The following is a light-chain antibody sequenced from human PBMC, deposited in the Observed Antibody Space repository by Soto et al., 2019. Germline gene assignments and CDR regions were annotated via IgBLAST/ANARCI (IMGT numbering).Light chain of an antibody. CDR1: SNDVGSYDY. V-gene: IGLV2-14*01. J-gene: IGLJ2*01. Sequence: QSALTQPASVSGSPGQSITISCTGTSNDVGSYDYLSWYQQHPGKAPKLMIYEVTNRPSGVSNRFSGSKSGNTASLTISGLQAEDEADYYCSSYTSSGTLVFGGGTKVTVL. CDR2: EVT. CDR3: SSYTSSGTLV.